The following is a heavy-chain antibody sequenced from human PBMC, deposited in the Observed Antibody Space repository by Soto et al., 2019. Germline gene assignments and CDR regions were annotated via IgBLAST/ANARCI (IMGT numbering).Heavy chain of an antibody. J-gene: IGHJ5*01. V-gene: IGHV3-30*03. CDR3: ARDIRSGDYKWFDF. Sequence: XESLRVSCTSSAGTINVQCIQWVRQAPGKGLDWMAFISNDGRAQDYADSVKGRFTISRDSSKHTLDLQMKSLRNEETAVYYCARDIRSGDYKWFDFWGPGTMVTVSS. CDR1: AGTINVQC. D-gene: IGHD3-3*01. CDR2: ISNDGRAQ.